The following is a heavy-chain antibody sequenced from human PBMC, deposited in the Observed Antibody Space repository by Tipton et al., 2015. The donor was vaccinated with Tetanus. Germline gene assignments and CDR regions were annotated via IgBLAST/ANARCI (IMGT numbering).Heavy chain of an antibody. Sequence: TLSLTCSVSGDSVSSGSYYWTWIRQPPGKGLEWIGYIYRTGSTKYNSSLRDRVTIALDTSKNQFSLKLNSVTAADTAVYYCVRESSSGWFVDSWGQGSLVIVSS. V-gene: IGHV4-61*01. J-gene: IGHJ4*02. CDR2: IYRTGST. CDR3: VRESSSGWFVDS. CDR1: GDSVSSGSYY. D-gene: IGHD6-19*01.